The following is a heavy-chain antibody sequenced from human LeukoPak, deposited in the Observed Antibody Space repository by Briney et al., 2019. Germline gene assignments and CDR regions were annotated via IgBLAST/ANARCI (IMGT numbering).Heavy chain of an antibody. CDR2: IVVGSGNT. CDR3: AADGVVVAATSSPHYYYYGMDV. CDR1: GFTFTSSA. Sequence: GASVKVSCKASGFTFTSSAMQWVRQARGQRLEWIGWIVVGSGNTNYAQKFQERVTITRDMSTSTAYMALSSLRSEDTAVYYCAADGVVVAATSSPHYYYYGMDVWGQGTTVTVSS. D-gene: IGHD2-15*01. V-gene: IGHV1-58*02. J-gene: IGHJ6*02.